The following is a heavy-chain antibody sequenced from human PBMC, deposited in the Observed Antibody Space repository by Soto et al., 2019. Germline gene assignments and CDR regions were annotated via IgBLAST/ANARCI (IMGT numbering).Heavy chain of an antibody. CDR1: GGTFSSYA. D-gene: IGHD3-22*01. J-gene: IGHJ4*02. Sequence: GASVKVSCKASGGTFSSYAISWVRQAPGQGLEWMGGIIPIFGTANYAQKFQGRVTITADKSTSTAYMELSSLRSEDTAVYYCARDSSGDYDFDYWGQGTLVTVSS. CDR2: IIPIFGTA. CDR3: ARDSSGDYDFDY. V-gene: IGHV1-69*06.